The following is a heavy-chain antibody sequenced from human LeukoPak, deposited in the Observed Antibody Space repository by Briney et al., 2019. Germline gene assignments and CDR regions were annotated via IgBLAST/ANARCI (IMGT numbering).Heavy chain of an antibody. CDR1: GFTFSGYS. Sequence: PGGSLRLSCAASGFTFSGYSMHWVRQAPGTGLVWVSRISGDGGTTSYADSVKGRFTISRDNAKNTLYLQMNSLRADDTAVYFCARGGIAAAGTSYWGQGTLVTVSS. D-gene: IGHD6-13*01. CDR2: ISGDGGTT. V-gene: IGHV3-74*01. CDR3: ARGGIAAAGTSY. J-gene: IGHJ4*02.